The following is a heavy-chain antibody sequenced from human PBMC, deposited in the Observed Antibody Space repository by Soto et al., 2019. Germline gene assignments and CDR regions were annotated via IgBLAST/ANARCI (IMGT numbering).Heavy chain of an antibody. V-gene: IGHV4-30-4*01. Sequence: QVQLQESGPGLVKPSQTLSLTCTVSGGSISSGDYYWSWIRQPPGKGLEWIGYIYYSGSTNYNPSLKSRVNTSVDTSKDQVSLKLSSVTAADTAVYYCAREGSPNYGMDVWGQGPTVTVSS. CDR3: AREGSPNYGMDV. CDR1: GGSISSGDYY. J-gene: IGHJ6*02. CDR2: IYYSGST.